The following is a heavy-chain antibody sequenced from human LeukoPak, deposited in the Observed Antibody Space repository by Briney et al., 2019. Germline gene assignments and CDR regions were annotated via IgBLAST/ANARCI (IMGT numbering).Heavy chain of an antibody. V-gene: IGHV3-30*18. J-gene: IGHJ5*02. CDR2: ISYDGNNK. CDR1: GFTFSNFG. Sequence: GSLRLSCAASGFTFSNFGINWVRQAPGKGLEWVAVISYDGNNKYYGDSVKGRFTISRDDSKNTLYLQMNSLRAEDTAMYYCAKKTIGGLFAPLHHWGQGTLVTVSP. D-gene: IGHD3-16*02. CDR3: AKKTIGGLFAPLHH.